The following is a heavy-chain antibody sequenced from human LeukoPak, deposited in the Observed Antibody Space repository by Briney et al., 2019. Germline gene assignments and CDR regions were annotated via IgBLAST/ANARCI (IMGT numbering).Heavy chain of an antibody. CDR2: INPSGTGT. Sequence: ASVKVSCKASGYTITNNYMHWVRQAPGQGLEWMGVINPSGTGTSYAQKFQGRITMSTDTSTSTVYMELRSLRSDDTAVYYCARAYPTSGWLNYYWGQGTLVTVSS. CDR3: ARAYPTSGWLNYY. D-gene: IGHD6-19*01. CDR1: GYTITNNY. J-gene: IGHJ4*02. V-gene: IGHV1-46*01.